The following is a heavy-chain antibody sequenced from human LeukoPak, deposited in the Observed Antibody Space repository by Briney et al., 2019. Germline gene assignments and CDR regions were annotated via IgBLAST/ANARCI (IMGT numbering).Heavy chain of an antibody. Sequence: PSETLSLTCTVSGASISIYYGSWIRQPAGKGPEWIGRIYTSGSGNYSPSLKSRVTMSVDTSKNQFSLKLSSVTAADTAVYYCARDRGYSYGYWYFDLWGRGTLVTVS. CDR2: IYTSGSG. J-gene: IGHJ2*01. D-gene: IGHD5-18*01. CDR1: GASISIYY. CDR3: ARDRGYSYGYWYFDL. V-gene: IGHV4-4*07.